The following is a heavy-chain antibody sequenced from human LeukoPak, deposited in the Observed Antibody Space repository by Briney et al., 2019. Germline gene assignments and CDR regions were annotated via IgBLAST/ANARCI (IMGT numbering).Heavy chain of an antibody. D-gene: IGHD1-26*01. Sequence: ASVKVSYKASGYTFTGYYMLLVRQATGHGLAWMGWINPNSGGTNYAQKFQGRVTMTRDTSISTAYMELSRLRSDDTAVYYCAREGSSGSYYEDWGQGTLVTVSS. CDR3: AREGSSGSYYED. CDR2: INPNSGGT. CDR1: GYTFTGYY. J-gene: IGHJ4*02. V-gene: IGHV1-2*02.